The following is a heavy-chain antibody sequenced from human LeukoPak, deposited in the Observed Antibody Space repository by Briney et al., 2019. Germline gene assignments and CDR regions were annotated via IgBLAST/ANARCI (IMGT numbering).Heavy chain of an antibody. CDR2: IYYSGST. CDR3: ARAPYYDFWSGYYGNHYFDY. J-gene: IGHJ4*02. D-gene: IGHD3-3*01. Sequence: SETLSLTCTVSGGSIRSYYWSWIRQPPGKGLEWIGYIYYSGSTYYNPSLKSRVTISVDTSKNQFSLKLSSVTAADTAVYYCARAPYYDFWSGYYGNHYFDYWGQGTLVTVSS. CDR1: GGSIRSYY. V-gene: IGHV4-59*12.